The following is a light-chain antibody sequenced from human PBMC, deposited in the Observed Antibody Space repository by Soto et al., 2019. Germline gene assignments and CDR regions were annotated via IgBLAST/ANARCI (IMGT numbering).Light chain of an antibody. CDR2: VAS. V-gene: IGKV3-20*01. CDR3: QQYNSYST. CDR1: QSVSSNS. J-gene: IGKJ1*01. Sequence: EIVLTQSPGTLSLSPGERDTLSCRASQSVSSNSLAWYQQKPGQAPRLLIYVASSRATGIPDRFSGSGSGTDFTLTISRLEPEDSAVYYCQQYNSYSTFGQGTKVDIK.